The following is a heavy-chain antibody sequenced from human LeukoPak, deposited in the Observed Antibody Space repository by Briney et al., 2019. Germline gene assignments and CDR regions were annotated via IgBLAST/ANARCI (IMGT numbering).Heavy chain of an antibody. CDR1: GGTFSSYA. J-gene: IGHJ6*02. Sequence: ASVKVSCKASGGTFSSYAISWVRQAPGQGLEWMGGIIPIFGTANYAQKFQGRVTITADESTSTAYMELSSLRSEDTAVYYCARGSMAAAGPEGYYYGMDVWGQGTTVTVSS. D-gene: IGHD6-13*01. V-gene: IGHV1-69*13. CDR2: IIPIFGTA. CDR3: ARGSMAAAGPEGYYYGMDV.